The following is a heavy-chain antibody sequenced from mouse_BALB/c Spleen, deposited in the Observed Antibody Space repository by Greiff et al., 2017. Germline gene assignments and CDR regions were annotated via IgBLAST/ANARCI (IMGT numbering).Heavy chain of an antibody. D-gene: IGHD1-1*01. CDR2: ISSGGSYT. CDR1: GFTFSSYA. J-gene: IGHJ4*01. CDR3: ARLLRDAMDY. V-gene: IGHV5-9-3*01. Sequence: EVKVIESGGGLVKPGGSLKLSCAASGFTFSSYAMSWVRQTPEKRLEWVATISSGGSYTYYPDSVKGRFTISRDNAKNTLYLQMSSLRSEDTAMYYCARLLRDAMDYWGQGTSVTVSS.